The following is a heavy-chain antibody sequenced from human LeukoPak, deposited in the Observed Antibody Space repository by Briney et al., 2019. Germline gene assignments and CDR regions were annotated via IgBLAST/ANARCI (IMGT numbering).Heavy chain of an antibody. CDR3: VRGWSGSD. CDR1: GFTFSRYW. CDR2: ISGDARTT. D-gene: IGHD1-26*01. Sequence: PGGSLRLSCAASGFTFSRYWMHWVRQAPGKGLVWVSRISGDARTTTYADSVKGRFTIFRDNAKNTLYLQMNSLRAEDTALYYCVRGWSGSDWGQGTLVTVSS. J-gene: IGHJ4*02. V-gene: IGHV3-74*01.